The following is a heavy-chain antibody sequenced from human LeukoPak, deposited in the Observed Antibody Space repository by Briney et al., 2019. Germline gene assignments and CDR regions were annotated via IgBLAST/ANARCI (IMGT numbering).Heavy chain of an antibody. CDR1: GFTFSSYG. V-gene: IGHV3-33*01. Sequence: GGSLRLSCAASGFTFSSYGMQWVRQAPGKGLDWVAGIWYDGSNKNYADSVKGRFTISRDNSKNTLFLQMNSLRAEDTAVYYCARDLSDDYSLDYWGQGTLVSVSS. CDR3: ARDLSDDYSLDY. J-gene: IGHJ4*02. D-gene: IGHD3-16*01. CDR2: IWYDGSNK.